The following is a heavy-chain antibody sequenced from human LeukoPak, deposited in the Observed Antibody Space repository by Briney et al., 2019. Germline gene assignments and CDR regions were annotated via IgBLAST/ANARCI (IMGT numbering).Heavy chain of an antibody. J-gene: IGHJ4*02. CDR2: ISYDGSNK. V-gene: IGHV3-30-3*02. Sequence: GGSLRLSCAASGFTFSSYAMHWVRQAPGKGLEWVAVISYDGSNKYYADSVKGRFTISRDNSKNTLYLQMSSLRAEDTAMYYCAKEAQNNYADYWGQGTLVTVSS. CDR3: AKEAQNNYADY. D-gene: IGHD1/OR15-1a*01. CDR1: GFTFSSYA.